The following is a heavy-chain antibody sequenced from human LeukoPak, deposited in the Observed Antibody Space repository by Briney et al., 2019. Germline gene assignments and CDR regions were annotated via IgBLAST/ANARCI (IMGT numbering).Heavy chain of an antibody. CDR2: IYYSGST. CDR3: ARVLELGVGAPPGY. D-gene: IGHD1-26*01. Sequence: PSETLSLTCTVSGGSISSYYWSWIRQSPGKGLEWIGYIYYSGSTNYNPSLKSRVTISLDTSKNQFSLKLSSVTGADTAVYYCARVLELGVGAPPGYWGQGTLVTVSS. J-gene: IGHJ4*02. V-gene: IGHV4-59*01. CDR1: GGSISSYY.